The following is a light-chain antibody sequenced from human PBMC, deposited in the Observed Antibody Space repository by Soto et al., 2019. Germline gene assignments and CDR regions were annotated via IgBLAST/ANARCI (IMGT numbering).Light chain of an antibody. V-gene: IGKV3-11*01. CDR3: QQRSNWLSIT. Sequence: EIVMTQSPATLSVSPGERATLSRRASQSVSSKLAWYQQKPGQAPRLLIYDASNRATGIPARFSGSGSGTDFTLTISSLEPEDFAVYYCQQRSNWLSITFGQGTRLEIK. J-gene: IGKJ5*01. CDR1: QSVSSK. CDR2: DAS.